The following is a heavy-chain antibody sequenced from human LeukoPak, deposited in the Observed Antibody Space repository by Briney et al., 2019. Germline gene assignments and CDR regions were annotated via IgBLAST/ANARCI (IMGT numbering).Heavy chain of an antibody. CDR2: IYYSGST. V-gene: IGHV4-30-4*01. CDR1: GGSISSGDYY. D-gene: IGHD3-10*01. Sequence: SETLSLTCTVSGGSISSGDYYWSWIRQPPGKGLEWIGYIYYSGSTYYNPSLKSRVTISVDTSKNQFSLKLSSVTAADTAVYYCARGTYYYGSGSYFDYWGQGTLVTVSS. J-gene: IGHJ4*02. CDR3: ARGTYYYGSGSYFDY.